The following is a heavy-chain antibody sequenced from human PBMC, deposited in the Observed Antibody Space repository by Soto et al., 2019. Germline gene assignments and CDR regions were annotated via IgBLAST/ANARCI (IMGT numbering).Heavy chain of an antibody. CDR3: ARRGSSWYRGWFDP. V-gene: IGHV4-34*01. D-gene: IGHD6-13*01. CDR2: INHSGST. CDR1: GGSFSGYY. Sequence: PSETLSLTCAVYGGSFSGYYWSWIRQPPGKGLEWIGEINHSGSTNYTPSLKSRVTISVDTSKNQFSLKLSSVTAADTAVYYCARRGSSWYRGWFDPWGQGTLVTVSS. J-gene: IGHJ5*02.